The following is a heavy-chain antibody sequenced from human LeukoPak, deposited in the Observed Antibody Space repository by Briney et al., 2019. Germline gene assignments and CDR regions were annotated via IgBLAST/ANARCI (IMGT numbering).Heavy chain of an antibody. CDR2: IYPGESDT. D-gene: IGHD4-23*01. J-gene: IGHJ4*02. CDR1: RYGFTSYW. Sequence: GLGVPISSTGSRYGFTSYWIGWVRPTPGKGRAWMGFIYPGESDTRYSPPLQGRVTISADNSISTAYLQWSSLKASDTAMYYCAKLATPVVTLLDYWGQGTLVAVSS. V-gene: IGHV5-51*01. CDR3: AKLATPVVTLLDY.